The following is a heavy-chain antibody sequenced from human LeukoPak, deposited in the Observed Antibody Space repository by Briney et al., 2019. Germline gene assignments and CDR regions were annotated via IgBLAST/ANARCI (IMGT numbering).Heavy chain of an antibody. V-gene: IGHV4-30-2*01. D-gene: IGHD5-24*01. J-gene: IGHJ6*03. Sequence: SETLSLTCTVSGGSISSGGYYWSWIRQPPGKGLEWIGYIHHSGSTYYNPSLKSRVTISVDRSKNQFSLKLSSVTAADTAVYYCAREKRHRSYYYYMDVWGKGTTVTVSS. CDR1: GGSISSGGYY. CDR3: AREKRHRSYYYYMDV. CDR2: IHHSGST.